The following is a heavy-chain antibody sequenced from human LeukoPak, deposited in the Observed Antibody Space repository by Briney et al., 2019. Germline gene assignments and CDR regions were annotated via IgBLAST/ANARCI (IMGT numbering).Heavy chain of an antibody. CDR3: AKDPYYDSSGSGWFDP. V-gene: IGHV3-9*01. Sequence: GGSLRLSCAASGFTFRSYAMSWVRQAPGKGLEWVSGISWNSGSIGYADSVKGRFTISRDNAKNSLYLKMNSLRAEDTALYYCAKDPYYDSSGSGWFDPWGQGTLVTVSS. CDR2: ISWNSGSI. J-gene: IGHJ5*02. D-gene: IGHD3-22*01. CDR1: GFTFRSYA.